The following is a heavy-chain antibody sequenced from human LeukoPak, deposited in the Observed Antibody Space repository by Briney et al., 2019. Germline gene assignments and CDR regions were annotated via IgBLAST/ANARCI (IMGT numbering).Heavy chain of an antibody. CDR3: ARVVSITRDYYYYYGMDV. Sequence: GGSLRLSCAASGFTFSSYWMHWVRQAPGKGLVWVSRINSDGSSTSYADSVKGRFTISRDNAKNTLYLQMNSLRAEDTAVYYCARVVSITRDYYYYYGMDVWGQGTTVTVSS. CDR2: INSDGSST. J-gene: IGHJ6*02. CDR1: GFTFSSYW. D-gene: IGHD3-3*02. V-gene: IGHV3-74*01.